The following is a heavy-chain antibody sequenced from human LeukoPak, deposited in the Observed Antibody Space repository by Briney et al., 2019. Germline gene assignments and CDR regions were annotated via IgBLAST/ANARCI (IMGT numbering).Heavy chain of an antibody. V-gene: IGHV4-34*01. CDR1: GGSFSGYY. D-gene: IGHD5-24*01. J-gene: IGHJ4*02. Sequence: SETLSLTCAVYGGSFSGYYWSWIRQPPGKGLEWIGEINHSGSTNYNPSLKSRVTISVDTSKNQFSLKLSSVTAADTAVYYCARLPRDGYNYQDYWGQGTLVTVSS. CDR2: INHSGST. CDR3: ARLPRDGYNYQDY.